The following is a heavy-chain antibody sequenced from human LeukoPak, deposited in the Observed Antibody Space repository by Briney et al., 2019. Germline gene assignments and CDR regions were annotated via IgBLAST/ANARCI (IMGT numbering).Heavy chain of an antibody. CDR2: ISAYNGNT. CDR1: GYTFTSYG. V-gene: IGHV1-18*01. J-gene: IGHJ4*02. Sequence: AASVKVSCKASGYTFTSYGISWVRQAPGQGLEWMGWISAYNGNTNYAQKLQGRVTMTTDTSTNTAYMELRSLRSDDTAVYYCARGGYYYESSAYYYQNPDYWGQGTLVTVSS. CDR3: ARGGYYYESSAYYYQNPDY. D-gene: IGHD3-22*01.